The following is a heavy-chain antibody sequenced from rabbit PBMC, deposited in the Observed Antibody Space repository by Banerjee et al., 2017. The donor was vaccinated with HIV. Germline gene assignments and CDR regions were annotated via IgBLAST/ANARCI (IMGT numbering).Heavy chain of an antibody. J-gene: IGHJ4*01. V-gene: IGHV1S40*01. CDR3: GRDRDGDAGYGSLAL. CDR2: INSNTGNT. Sequence: QSLEESGGDLVKPEGSLTLTCTASGFSFNNNYVMCWVRQAPGKGLEWIACINSNTGNTVYASWAKGPFTISKTSSTTVTLQMTSLTAADTATYFCGRDRDGDAGYGSLALWGPGTLVTVS. D-gene: IGHD6-1*01. CDR1: GFSFNNNYV.